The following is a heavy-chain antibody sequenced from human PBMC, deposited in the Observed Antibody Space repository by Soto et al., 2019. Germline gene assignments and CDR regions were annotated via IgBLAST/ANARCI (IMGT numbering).Heavy chain of an antibody. CDR3: ARESECPGYYYGMDV. J-gene: IGHJ6*02. D-gene: IGHD3-3*01. Sequence: QVQLVESGGGVVQPGRSLRLSCAASGFTFSSYGMHWVRQAPGKGLEWVAVIWYDGSNKYYADSVKGRFTISRDNSKNTLYLQMNSLRAEDTAVYYCARESECPGYYYGMDVWGQGTTVTVSS. CDR1: GFTFSSYG. CDR2: IWYDGSNK. V-gene: IGHV3-33*01.